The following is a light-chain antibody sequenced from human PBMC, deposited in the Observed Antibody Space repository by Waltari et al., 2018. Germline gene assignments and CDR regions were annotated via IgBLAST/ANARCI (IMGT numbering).Light chain of an antibody. CDR3: CSYAGDYTLV. CDR1: GSDVGRYNY. Sequence: QSALTQPRSVSGSPGQSVTISCTGTGSDVGRYNYVSWYQQYPGQAPQLMISDVYERPSGVPYRFSGSKSGNTASLTISGLQAEDEAVYYCCSYAGDYTLVFGGGTEVTVL. V-gene: IGLV2-11*01. J-gene: IGLJ2*01. CDR2: DVY.